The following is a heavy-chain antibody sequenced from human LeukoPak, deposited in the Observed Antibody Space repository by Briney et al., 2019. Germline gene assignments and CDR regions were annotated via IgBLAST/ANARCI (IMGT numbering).Heavy chain of an antibody. J-gene: IGHJ4*02. Sequence: PSETLSLTRTVPGGSISSSSYYWGWIRQPPGKGLEWIGSIFYSGSTYYNPSLESRVTISVDTSKNQFSLKLSSVTAADTAVYYCARQFYYDSGGSHYWGQGTLVTVSS. CDR3: ARQFYYDSGGSHY. V-gene: IGHV4-39*01. D-gene: IGHD3-22*01. CDR1: GGSISSSSYY. CDR2: IFYSGST.